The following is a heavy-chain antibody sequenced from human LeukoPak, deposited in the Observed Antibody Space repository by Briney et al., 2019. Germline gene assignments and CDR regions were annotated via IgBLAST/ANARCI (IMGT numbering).Heavy chain of an antibody. V-gene: IGHV3-21*01. CDR2: ISSSSSYI. CDR3: ARAMFGFGESSNWFDP. CDR1: GFTFNSYS. Sequence: KSGGSLRLSCAASGFTFNSYSMNWVRQAPGKGLEWVSSISSSSSYIYYADSVKGRFTISRDNAKNSLYLQMNSLRAEDTAVYYCARAMFGFGESSNWFDPWGQGTLVTVSS. J-gene: IGHJ5*02. D-gene: IGHD3-10*01.